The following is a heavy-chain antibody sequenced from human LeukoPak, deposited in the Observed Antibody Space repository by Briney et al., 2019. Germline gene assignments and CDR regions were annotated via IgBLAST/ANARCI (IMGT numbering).Heavy chain of an antibody. Sequence: GGSLRLSCAASGFTFSDYYMSWIRQAPGKGLEWVSYISSSGSTIYYADSVKGRFTISRDNSKNTLYLQMNSLRAEDTAVYYCAKDLAFWSGYYIRYFQHWGQGTLVTVSS. J-gene: IGHJ1*01. CDR2: ISSSGSTI. CDR1: GFTFSDYY. D-gene: IGHD3-3*01. CDR3: AKDLAFWSGYYIRYFQH. V-gene: IGHV3-11*01.